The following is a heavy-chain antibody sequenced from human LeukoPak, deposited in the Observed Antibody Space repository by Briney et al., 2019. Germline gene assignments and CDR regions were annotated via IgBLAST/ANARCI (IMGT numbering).Heavy chain of an antibody. V-gene: IGHV4-61*05. Sequence: SETLSLTCSVSGGSVSSRSYYWGWIRQPPGKGLEWIGYIYYSGSTNYNPSLKSRVTISVDTSKNQFSLKLSSVTAADTAVYYCARQGYSSRWLNFDYWGQGTLVTVSS. J-gene: IGHJ4*02. CDR1: GGSVSSRSYY. CDR3: ARQGYSSRWLNFDY. D-gene: IGHD6-13*01. CDR2: IYYSGST.